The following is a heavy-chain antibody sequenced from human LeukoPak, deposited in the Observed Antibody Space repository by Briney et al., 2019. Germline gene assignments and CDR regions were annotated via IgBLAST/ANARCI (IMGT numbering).Heavy chain of an antibody. J-gene: IGHJ4*02. D-gene: IGHD1-26*01. V-gene: IGHV4-39*01. CDR3: ARLTPYSGSPLGDY. Sequence: SETLSLTCTVSGGSISSSSNFWGWIRQPPGKGLEWIGSISYSGSTYYNPSHKSRVTISVDTSKNQFSLKLSSVTAADTAVYYCARLTPYSGSPLGDYWGQGTLVTVSS. CDR1: GGSISSSSNF. CDR2: ISYSGST.